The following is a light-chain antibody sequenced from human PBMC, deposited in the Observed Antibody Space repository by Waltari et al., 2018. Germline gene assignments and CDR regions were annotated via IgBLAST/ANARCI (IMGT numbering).Light chain of an antibody. CDR1: QGVGNS. Sequence: EIVLTQSPDFQSVTPKENVTITGRASQGVGNSLHWYQQKPDQSPKLLIKYASQSFPGVPSRFSGSGSGTDFTLTINSREAEDAATYYCHQSSSLPITFGQGTRLDIK. CDR3: HQSSSLPIT. CDR2: YAS. J-gene: IGKJ5*01. V-gene: IGKV6-21*01.